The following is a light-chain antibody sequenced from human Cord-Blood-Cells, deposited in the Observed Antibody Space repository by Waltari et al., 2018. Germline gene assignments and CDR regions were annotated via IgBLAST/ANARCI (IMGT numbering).Light chain of an antibody. CDR2: LGS. Sequence: DIVMTQSPLSLPVTPGEPASISCRSSQSLLHSNGYNYWDWYLQKPGRSPQLLVDLGSNRASGVPDSVSGSGSGTDFTLKISRVEAEDVGVYYCMQALQTPFTFGPGTKVDIK. CDR1: QSLLHSNGYNY. J-gene: IGKJ3*01. CDR3: MQALQTPFT. V-gene: IGKV2-28*01.